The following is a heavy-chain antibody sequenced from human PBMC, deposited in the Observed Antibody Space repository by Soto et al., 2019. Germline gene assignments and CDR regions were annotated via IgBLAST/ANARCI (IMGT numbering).Heavy chain of an antibody. CDR3: ADLSLGYCSSTTCPPDY. V-gene: IGHV1-69*12. CDR1: GGSLNQYA. CDR2: IIPSFGRT. J-gene: IGHJ4*02. Sequence: QVQLVQSGAEVKKPGSSVKVSCKVSGGSLNQYAISWVRQTPGQGLEWMGGIIPSFGRTSYAQKFQGRVTITAAESTTTVNLELRGLRSEDSAIYFCADLSLGYCSSTTCPPDYWGQGTLVTVSS. D-gene: IGHD2-15*01.